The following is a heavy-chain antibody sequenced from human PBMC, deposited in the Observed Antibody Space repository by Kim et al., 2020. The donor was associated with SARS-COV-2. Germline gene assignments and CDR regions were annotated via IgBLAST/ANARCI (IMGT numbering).Heavy chain of an antibody. J-gene: IGHJ4*02. Sequence: SETLSLTCAVYGGSFSGYYWSWIRQPPGKGLEWIGEINHSGSTNYNPSLKSRVTISVDTSKNQFSLKLSSVTAADTAVYYCARAKTAYYFDYWGQGTLVTVSS. D-gene: IGHD1-1*01. CDR3: ARAKTAYYFDY. V-gene: IGHV4-34*01. CDR2: INHSGST. CDR1: GGSFSGYY.